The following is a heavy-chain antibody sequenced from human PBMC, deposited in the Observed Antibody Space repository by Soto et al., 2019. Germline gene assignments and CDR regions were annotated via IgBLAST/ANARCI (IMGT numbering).Heavy chain of an antibody. CDR1: GFTFSHFW. CDR3: AKGPKLLSYNWFDP. J-gene: IGHJ5*02. D-gene: IGHD2-15*01. CDR2: IKQDGSDK. Sequence: GGSLRLSCAASGFTFSHFWMNWVRQAPGKGLEWVANIKQDGSDKRYVDSVKGRFTISRDNAKNSLYLQMSGLRAEDTAVYYCAKGPKLLSYNWFDPWGQGTLVTVPQ. V-gene: IGHV3-7*05.